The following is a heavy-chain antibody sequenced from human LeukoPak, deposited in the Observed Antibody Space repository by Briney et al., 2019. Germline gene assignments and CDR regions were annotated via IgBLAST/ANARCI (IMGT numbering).Heavy chain of an antibody. CDR1: GFTFTTYG. V-gene: IGHV3-30*18. D-gene: IGHD6-13*01. CDR3: AKRGHYSINWYHYFDY. CDR2: IASNGGSE. J-gene: IGHJ4*02. Sequence: GGSLRLSCAASGFTFTTYGLHWVRQAPGKGLEWVAAIASNGGSEYYADSVKGRFTISRDNSKNTLFLQMDSLRPDDTAVYYCAKRGHYSINWYHYFDYWGQGTMVTVSS.